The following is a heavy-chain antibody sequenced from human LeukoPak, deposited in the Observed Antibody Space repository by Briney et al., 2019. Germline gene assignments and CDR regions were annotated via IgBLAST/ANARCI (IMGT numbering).Heavy chain of an antibody. V-gene: IGHV4-59*01. CDR3: ARVKYSSSSWGDYYYYYYMDV. CDR2: IYYSGST. CDR1: GGSMSSYY. J-gene: IGHJ6*03. Sequence: SETLSLTCTVSGGSMSSYYWNWIRQPPGKGLEWIGYIYYSGSTNYNPSLKSRVTISVDTSKNQFSLKLSSVTAADTAVYYCARVKYSSSSWGDYYYYYYMDVWGKGTTVTVSS. D-gene: IGHD6-6*01.